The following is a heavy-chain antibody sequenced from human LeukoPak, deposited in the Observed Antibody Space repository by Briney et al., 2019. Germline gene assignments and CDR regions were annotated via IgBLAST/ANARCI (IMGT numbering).Heavy chain of an antibody. D-gene: IGHD2-2*01. CDR3: ARDWGYCSSTSCPRGLGY. CDR1: GGSITSDY. Sequence: PSETLSLTCTLSGGSITSDYWSWIRQPPGKGLEWIGYIYYSGSTNYNPSLKSRVTISVDKSKNRFSLKLSSVTAADTAVYYCARDWGYCSSTSCPRGLGYWGQGTLVTVSS. V-gene: IGHV4-59*12. J-gene: IGHJ4*02. CDR2: IYYSGST.